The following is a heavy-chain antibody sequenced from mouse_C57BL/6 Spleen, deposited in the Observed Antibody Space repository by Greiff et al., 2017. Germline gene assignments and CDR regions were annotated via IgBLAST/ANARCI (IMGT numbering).Heavy chain of an antibody. J-gene: IGHJ2*01. CDR1: GYTFTSYG. V-gene: IGHV1-81*01. D-gene: IGHD1-1*01. CDR3: AKRGVSDYDSSYDFDY. Sequence: VKLMESGAELARPGASVKLSCKASGYTFTSYGISWVKQRTGQGLEWIGEIYPRSGNTYYNEKFKGKATLTADKSSSTAYMELRSLTSEDSAVYFGAKRGVSDYDSSYDFDYWGQGTTLTVSS. CDR2: IYPRSGNT.